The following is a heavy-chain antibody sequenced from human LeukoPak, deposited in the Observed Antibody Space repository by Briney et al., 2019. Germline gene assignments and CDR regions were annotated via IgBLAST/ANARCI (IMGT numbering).Heavy chain of an antibody. CDR1: GFTFSSYS. V-gene: IGHV3-21*04. Sequence: SGGSLRLSCAASGFTFSSYSMNWVRQAPGKGLEWVSSISSSSSYIYYADSVKGRFTISRDNSKNTLYLQMNSLRAEDTAVYYCAKAKLLWFGEPYIDYWGQGTLVTVSS. D-gene: IGHD3-10*01. CDR2: ISSSSSYI. CDR3: AKAKLLWFGEPYIDY. J-gene: IGHJ4*02.